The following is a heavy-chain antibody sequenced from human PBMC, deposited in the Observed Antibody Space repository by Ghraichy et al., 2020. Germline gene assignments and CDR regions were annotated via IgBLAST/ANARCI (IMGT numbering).Heavy chain of an antibody. J-gene: IGHJ4*02. CDR1: GFTFSTYA. Sequence: GGSRRLSCAASGFTFSTYAMQWVRQAPGKGLEWVAVISYDGNTKYYADSVKGRFTISRDNSKNTVYLEMNSLRGEDTAVYYCARGVFRGRMSGKFDNWGQGTLVTVSS. CDR3: ARGVFRGRMSGKFDN. CDR2: ISYDGNTK. V-gene: IGHV3-30-3*01. D-gene: IGHD3-10*01.